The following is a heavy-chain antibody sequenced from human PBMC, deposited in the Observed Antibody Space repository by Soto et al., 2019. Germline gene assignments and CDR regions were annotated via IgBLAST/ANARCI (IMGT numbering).Heavy chain of an antibody. J-gene: IGHJ6*02. CDR2: IIRIFGTP. CDR3: ARQGSNEYYYYGMDV. V-gene: IGHV1-69*12. Sequence: QVQLVQSGAEVKKPGSSVKVSCKASRGTFSSYAINWVRQAPGQGLEWMGGIIRIFGTPDYAQRFQGRVTITADESTSTAYMELSSLRSEDTAVYYCARQGSNEYYYYGMDVWCQGTTVTVSS. D-gene: IGHD3-10*01. CDR1: RGTFSSYA.